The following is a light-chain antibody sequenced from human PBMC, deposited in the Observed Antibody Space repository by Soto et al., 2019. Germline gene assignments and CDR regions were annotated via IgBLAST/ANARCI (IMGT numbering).Light chain of an antibody. CDR1: SSDVGSYDL. CDR2: EGS. CDR3: CSYAGSSTYV. V-gene: IGLV2-23*01. Sequence: QSALTQPASLSGSPGQSITISCTGTSSDVGSYDLVSWYQHHPGKAPKLMIYEGSKRPSGVSNRFSGSKSGNTASLTISGLQAEDEADYYCCSYAGSSTYVFGTGTKLTVL. J-gene: IGLJ1*01.